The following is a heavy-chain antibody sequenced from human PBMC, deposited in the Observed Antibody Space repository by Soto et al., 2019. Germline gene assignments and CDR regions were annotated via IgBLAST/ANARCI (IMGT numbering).Heavy chain of an antibody. Sequence: QVQLQQWGAGLLKPSETLSLTCAVYGGSFSGYYWSWIRQPPGKGLEWIGEINHVGGTNYNPSLKSRLTISVDTPKNQFSLKVNSVTAADTAVYYCARGQKGYSSSWYVDWGQGTPVTVSS. CDR2: INHVGGT. J-gene: IGHJ4*02. CDR3: ARGQKGYSSSWYVD. V-gene: IGHV4-34*01. CDR1: GGSFSGYY. D-gene: IGHD6-13*01.